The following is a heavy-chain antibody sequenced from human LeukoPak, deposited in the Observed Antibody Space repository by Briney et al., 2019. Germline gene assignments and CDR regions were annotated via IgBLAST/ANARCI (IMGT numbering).Heavy chain of an antibody. CDR2: IYYSGST. CDR1: GGSISSSSYY. V-gene: IGHV4-39*01. CDR3: ATNGGFYCSSTSCFFPNSRDFDY. D-gene: IGHD2-2*01. J-gene: IGHJ4*02. Sequence: SETLSLTCTVSGGSISSSSYYWGWIRQPPGKGLEWIGSIYYSGSTYYNPSLKSRVTISVDTSKNQFSLKLSSVTAADTAVYYCATNGGFYCSSTSCFFPNSRDFDYWGQGTLVTVSS.